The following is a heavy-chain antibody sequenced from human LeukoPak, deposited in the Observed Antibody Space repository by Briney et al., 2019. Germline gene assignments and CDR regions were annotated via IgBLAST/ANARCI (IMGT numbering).Heavy chain of an antibody. V-gene: IGHV4-59*01. CDR2: IYYSGTT. CDR1: GGSISSYY. CDR3: ARGISAYYYYMDV. Sequence: SETLSLTCTVSGGSISSYYWGWIRQPPGKGLEWIGYIYYSGTTNYNPSLKSRVTISVDTSEKQFSLKLRSVTAEDTAMYYCARGISAYYYYMDVWGKGTTVTVSS. J-gene: IGHJ6*03.